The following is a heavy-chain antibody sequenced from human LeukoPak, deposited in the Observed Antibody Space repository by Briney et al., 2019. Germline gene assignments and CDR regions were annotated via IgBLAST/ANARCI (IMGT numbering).Heavy chain of an antibody. CDR3: AKKFQGGSGSYLFDY. D-gene: IGHD3-10*01. CDR1: GYTFTGYY. CDR2: INPNSGGT. J-gene: IGHJ4*02. V-gene: IGHV1-2*02. Sequence: ASVRVSCKASGYTFTGYYMHWVRQAPGQGLEWMGWINPNSGGTNYAQKFQGRVTMTRDTSISTAYMELSRLRSDDTAVYYCAKKFQGGSGSYLFDYWGQGTLVTVSS.